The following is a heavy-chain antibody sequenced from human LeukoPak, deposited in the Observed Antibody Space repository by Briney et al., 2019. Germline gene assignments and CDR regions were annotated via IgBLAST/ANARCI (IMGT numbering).Heavy chain of an antibody. Sequence: PGGSLRLSCAASGFTFSSYSMNWVRQAPGKGLEWVSYISSSSSTIYYADSVKGRFTISRDNDKNSLYLQMNSLRAEDTAVYYCARAPNYGGNPYWGQGTLVTVSS. CDR3: ARAPNYGGNPY. V-gene: IGHV3-48*01. CDR2: ISSSSSTI. J-gene: IGHJ4*02. D-gene: IGHD4-23*01. CDR1: GFTFSSYS.